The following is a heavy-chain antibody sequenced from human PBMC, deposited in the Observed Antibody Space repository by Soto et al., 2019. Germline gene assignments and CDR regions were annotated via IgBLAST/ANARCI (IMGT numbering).Heavy chain of an antibody. J-gene: IGHJ5*02. D-gene: IGHD1-26*01. CDR2: INPKSGGT. Sequence: QVQLVQSGAEVKKPGASVKVSCKASGYSFTDYHIHWVRRAPGQGLEWLGRINPKSGGTSTAQKFQGWVTMTTDTSISTASMELTRLTSDDTAIYYCARDMHAGFTHYFDPWGQGTLVTVSS. CDR1: GYSFTDYH. CDR3: ARDMHAGFTHYFDP. V-gene: IGHV1-2*04.